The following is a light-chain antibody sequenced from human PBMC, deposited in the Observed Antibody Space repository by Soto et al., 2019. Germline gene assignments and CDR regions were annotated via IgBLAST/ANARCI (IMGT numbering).Light chain of an antibody. Sequence: EIVLTQSPATLSLSPGERATLSCRASQSVSSYLAWYQQKPGQAPRXLIYDASNRATGIPARFSGSGSGTDFTLTISSLEPEDFAVYYCQQRSNWITFGQGTRLEIK. CDR3: QQRSNWIT. V-gene: IGKV3-11*01. J-gene: IGKJ5*01. CDR2: DAS. CDR1: QSVSSY.